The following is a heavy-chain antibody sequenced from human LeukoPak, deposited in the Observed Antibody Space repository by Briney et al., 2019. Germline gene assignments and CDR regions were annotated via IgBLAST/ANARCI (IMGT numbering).Heavy chain of an antibody. CDR3: AKGPGSWHDY. Sequence: GGSLRLSCAASGFTFSDQSMNWVRQAPGKGLEWVSAISGSGGSTYYADSVKGRFTISRDNSKNTLYLQMNSLRAEDTAVYYCAKGPGSWHDYWGQGTLVTVSS. CDR1: GFTFSDQS. J-gene: IGHJ4*02. D-gene: IGHD6-13*01. CDR2: ISGSGGST. V-gene: IGHV3-23*01.